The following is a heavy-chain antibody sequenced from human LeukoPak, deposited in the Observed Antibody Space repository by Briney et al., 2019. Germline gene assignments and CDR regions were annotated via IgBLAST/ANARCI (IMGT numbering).Heavy chain of an antibody. CDR1: GGTFSSYA. D-gene: IGHD3-22*01. CDR3: ARPNYYDTSGSYTFDY. J-gene: IGHJ4*02. CDR2: SSTGNDNT. Sequence: ASVKVSCKASGGTFSSYAISWVRQAPGQRLEWTGWSSTGNDNTKYSQKFQGRVTITRDTSASTAYMELSSLRSEDTAVYYCARPNYYDTSGSYTFDYWGQGTLVAVSS. V-gene: IGHV1-3*04.